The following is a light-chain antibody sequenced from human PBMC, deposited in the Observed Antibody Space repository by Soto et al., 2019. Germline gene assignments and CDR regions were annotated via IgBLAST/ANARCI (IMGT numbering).Light chain of an antibody. J-gene: IGLJ2*01. CDR3: QSYDSSLSGYVV. V-gene: IGLV1-40*01. CDR2: GNS. CDR1: SSNIGAGYD. Sequence: QSVLTQPPSVSGAPGQRVTISCTGSSSNIGAGYDVHWYQQLPRTAPKLLIYGNSNRPSGVPDRFSGSKSGTSASLAITGLQDEDGIYYYGQSYDSSLSGYVVFGGGTKVIVL.